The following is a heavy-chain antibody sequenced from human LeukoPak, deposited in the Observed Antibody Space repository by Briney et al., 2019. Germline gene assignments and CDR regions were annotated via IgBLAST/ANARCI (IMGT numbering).Heavy chain of an antibody. CDR2: VDHTGST. Sequence: SETLSLTCSVSDDSITMYYWTWIPQPPGKGLEWIGYVDHTGSTNFNPSLNGRVSISRETSQNLFYLRLRSVTAAETAVNFCARGRVSSSTWYSTYYYYFYMDVWGKGTTVTVSS. CDR3: ARGRVSSSTWYSTYYYYFYMDV. V-gene: IGHV4-59*01. CDR1: DDSITMYY. J-gene: IGHJ6*03. D-gene: IGHD4-11*01.